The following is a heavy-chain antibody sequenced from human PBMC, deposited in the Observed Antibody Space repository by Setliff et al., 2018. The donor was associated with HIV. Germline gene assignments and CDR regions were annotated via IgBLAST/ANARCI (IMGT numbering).Heavy chain of an antibody. CDR3: ARWSCGRATCYDSPYNWFEP. Sequence: VKVSCKASGYTFTNFGVGWVRQAPGQGLEWMGWVSPYNGHTKYAQRFQGRVTMSTDTSTSTIYMELTSLRSDDTAVYYCARWSCGRATCYDSPYNWFEPWGQGTLVTVS. J-gene: IGHJ5*02. CDR1: GYTFTNFG. CDR2: VSPYNGHT. V-gene: IGHV1-18*01. D-gene: IGHD2-2*01.